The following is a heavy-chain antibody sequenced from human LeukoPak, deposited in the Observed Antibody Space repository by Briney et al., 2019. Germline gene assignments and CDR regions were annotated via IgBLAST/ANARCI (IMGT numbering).Heavy chain of an antibody. Sequence: PGGSLRLSCAASGFTFSSYAMSWVRQAPGKGLEWVSGLSGSGDTTYYADSVKGRFTISRDNSKNTLYLQMNSLRAEDTAVYYCAKDFGDCSNGVCYGKPFDYWGQGTLVTASS. V-gene: IGHV3-23*01. J-gene: IGHJ4*02. CDR3: AKDFGDCSNGVCYGKPFDY. CDR2: LSGSGDTT. D-gene: IGHD2-8*01. CDR1: GFTFSSYA.